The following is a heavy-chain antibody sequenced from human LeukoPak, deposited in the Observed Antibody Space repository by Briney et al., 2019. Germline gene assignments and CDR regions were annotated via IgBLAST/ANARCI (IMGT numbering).Heavy chain of an antibody. CDR1: GGSFSGYY. Sequence: SETLSLTCAVYGGSFSGYYWSWIRQPPGKGLEWIGEINHSGSTNYNPSLKSRVTISVDTSKNQSSLKLSSVTAADTAVYYCATTGYSSGWRTFDYWGQGTLVTVSS. V-gene: IGHV4-34*01. CDR2: INHSGST. D-gene: IGHD6-19*01. J-gene: IGHJ4*02. CDR3: ATTGYSSGWRTFDY.